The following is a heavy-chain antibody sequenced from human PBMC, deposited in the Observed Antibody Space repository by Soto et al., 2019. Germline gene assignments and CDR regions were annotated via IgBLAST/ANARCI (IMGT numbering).Heavy chain of an antibody. Sequence: EVQVLESGGGLVQPGGSLRLSCAASGFTFSSYAMSWVRQAPGKGLEWVSAISGSGGSTYYADSVKGRFTISRDNSKNTLYLQMNSLRAEDTAVYYCAKDSSGWYGGSYFDYWGQGTLVTVSS. V-gene: IGHV3-23*01. J-gene: IGHJ4*02. CDR1: GFTFSSYA. D-gene: IGHD6-19*01. CDR2: ISGSGGST. CDR3: AKDSSGWYGGSYFDY.